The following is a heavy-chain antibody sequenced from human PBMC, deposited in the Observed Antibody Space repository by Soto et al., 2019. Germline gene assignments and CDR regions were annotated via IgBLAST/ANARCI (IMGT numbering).Heavy chain of an antibody. CDR2: IYYSGST. Sequence: SETLSLTCXVSGGSISTGDCYWSWIRQPPGKGLEWIGYIYYSGSTNYNPSLKSRVTISVDTSKNQFSLKLTSVTAADTAVYSCARGRRRGSSSWYGMEVWGQGTTVTVSS. CDR3: ARGRRRGSSSWYGMEV. CDR1: GGSISTGDCY. V-gene: IGHV4-61*08. J-gene: IGHJ6*02. D-gene: IGHD6-13*01.